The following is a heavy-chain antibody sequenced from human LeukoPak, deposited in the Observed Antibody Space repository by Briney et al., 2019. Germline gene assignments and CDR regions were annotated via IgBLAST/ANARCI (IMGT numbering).Heavy chain of an antibody. J-gene: IGHJ4*02. V-gene: IGHV4-39*01. D-gene: IGHD4-4*01. Sequence: SETLSLTCTVSGGSISSSSYYWGWIRRPPGKGLEWIGSIYYSGSTYYNPSLKSRVTISVDTSKNQFSLKLSSVTAADTAVYYCARITTTVTTTDYWGQGTLVTVSS. CDR3: ARITTTVTTTDY. CDR1: GGSISSSSYY. CDR2: IYYSGST.